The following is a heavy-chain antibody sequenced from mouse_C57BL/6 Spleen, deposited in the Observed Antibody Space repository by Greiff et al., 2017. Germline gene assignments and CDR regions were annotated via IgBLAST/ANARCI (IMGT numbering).Heavy chain of an antibody. D-gene: IGHD3-1*01. CDR2: IDPSDSET. CDR3: ARWGRATNFYAMDD. J-gene: IGHJ4*01. CDR1: GYTFTSYW. Sequence: QVQLQQPGAELVRPGSSVTLSCKASGYTFTSYWMHWVKQRPIQGLEWIGNIDPSDSETHYNQKFKDKATLTVDKSSSTAYMQLSSLTSEDSAVYYCARWGRATNFYAMDDWGQGTSVTVSS. V-gene: IGHV1-52*01.